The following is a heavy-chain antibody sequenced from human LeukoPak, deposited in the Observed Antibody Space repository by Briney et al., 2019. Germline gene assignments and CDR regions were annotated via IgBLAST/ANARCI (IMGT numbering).Heavy chain of an antibody. Sequence: PSETLSLTCTVSGGSISSSSYYWGWIRQPPGKGLEWIGSIYYSGSTYYNPSLKSRVTISVDTSKNQFSLKLSSVTAADTAVYYCARHSGGDDYYYYYMDVWGKGTTVTVSS. CDR2: IYYSGST. CDR1: GGSISSSSYY. D-gene: IGHD3-16*01. J-gene: IGHJ6*03. V-gene: IGHV4-39*01. CDR3: ARHSGGDDYYYYYMDV.